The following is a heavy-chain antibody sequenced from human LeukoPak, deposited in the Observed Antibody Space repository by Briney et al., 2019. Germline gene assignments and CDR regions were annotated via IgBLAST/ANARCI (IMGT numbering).Heavy chain of an antibody. V-gene: IGHV3-7*04. D-gene: IGHD2-8*01. J-gene: IGHJ5*01. CDR2: IDLDGSKK. Sequence: GGSQTLSCVASGFTFTSSWMDWVRQAPGKGLEWVANIDLDGSKKNYVDSVKGRFTISRDNGKSSLHLQMNSLRAEDTAVYYCARGLSNGGSPYNWFGPWGQGNLVTVSS. CDR1: GFTFTSSW. CDR3: ARGLSNGGSPYNWFGP.